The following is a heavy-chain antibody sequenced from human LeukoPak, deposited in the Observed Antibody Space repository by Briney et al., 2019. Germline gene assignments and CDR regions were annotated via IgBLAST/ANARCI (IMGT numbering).Heavy chain of an antibody. D-gene: IGHD5-12*01. V-gene: IGHV3-53*01. CDR2: IYSGGST. Sequence: GGSLRLSCAASGFTFSSYSMNWVRQAPGKGLEWVSVIYSGGSTYYADSVKGRFTISRDNSKNTLYLQMNSLRAEDTAVYYCARDRGYSGYDPLDYWGQGTLVTVSS. J-gene: IGHJ4*02. CDR3: ARDRGYSGYDPLDY. CDR1: GFTFSSYS.